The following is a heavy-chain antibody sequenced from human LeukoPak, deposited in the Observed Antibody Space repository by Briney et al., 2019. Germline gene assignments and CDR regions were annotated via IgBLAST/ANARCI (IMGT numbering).Heavy chain of an antibody. D-gene: IGHD2/OR15-2a*01. J-gene: IGHJ4*02. V-gene: IGHV3-23*01. CDR1: GFTCSSYA. CDR2: ISGSDGST. CDR3: AKDSAKKYDDY. Sequence: PGGSLRLSCAASGFTCSSYAMSWVRQAPGKGLEWVSGISGSDGSTNYADSVKGRFTISRENSKNTLYLQMNSLRAEDTAVYYCAKDSAKKYDDYWGQGTLVTVSS.